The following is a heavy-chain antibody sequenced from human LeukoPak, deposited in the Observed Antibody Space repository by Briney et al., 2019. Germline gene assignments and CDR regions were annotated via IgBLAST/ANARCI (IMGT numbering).Heavy chain of an antibody. J-gene: IGHJ4*02. CDR2: ITPSGGT. Sequence: ASVKVSCKASGYTFTSYAMHWVRQAPGQGLEWMGWITPSGGTNYPQKFQGRVTMTRDTSISTAYMELGRLRSDDTAVYYCARERTLTSCYDYWGQGTLVTVSS. V-gene: IGHV1-2*02. D-gene: IGHD2-15*01. CDR3: ARERTLTSCYDY. CDR1: GYTFTSYA.